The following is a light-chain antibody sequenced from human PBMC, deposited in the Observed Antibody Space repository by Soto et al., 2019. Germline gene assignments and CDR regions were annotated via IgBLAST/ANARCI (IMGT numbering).Light chain of an antibody. CDR3: QQYGSSPRT. V-gene: IGKV3-20*01. CDR2: GAS. Sequence: EIVLTQSPGTLSLSPGERATLSCRASQSVSSSYLAWYQQTPGQAPRLLIYGASSRATGIPDRFSGSGSGTDFTLTSSSLEPEEFAGYYCQQYGSSPRTFGGGTKVELK. CDR1: QSVSSSY. J-gene: IGKJ4*01.